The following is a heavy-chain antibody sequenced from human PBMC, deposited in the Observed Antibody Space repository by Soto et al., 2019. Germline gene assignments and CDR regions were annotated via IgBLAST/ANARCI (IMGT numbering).Heavy chain of an antibody. CDR2: ISYDGSNK. CDR3: SRDEDRFNSAHGFSMDV. J-gene: IGHJ6*02. CDR1: GFTFSSYA. V-gene: IGHV3-30-3*01. D-gene: IGHD1-26*01. Sequence: GGSLRLSCAASGFTFSSYAMHWVRQAPGKGLEWVAVISYDGSNKYYADSVKGRFTISRDNSKNTLYLQMNSLRAEDTAVYYCSRDEDRFNSAHGFSMDVWGQGTTVTVSS.